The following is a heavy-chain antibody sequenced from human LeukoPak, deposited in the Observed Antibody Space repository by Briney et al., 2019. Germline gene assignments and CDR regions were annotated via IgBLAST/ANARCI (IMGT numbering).Heavy chain of an antibody. Sequence: SETLSLTCTVSGGSISSYYWSWIRQPPGKGLEWIGHIYYSGSTNYNPSLKSRVTISVDTSKNQFSLKLSSVTAADTAVYYCARVYRSRITIFGVVIIPSWFDPWGQGTLVTVSS. D-gene: IGHD3-3*01. J-gene: IGHJ5*02. CDR3: ARVYRSRITIFGVVIIPSWFDP. CDR2: IYYSGST. CDR1: GGSISSYY. V-gene: IGHV4-59*01.